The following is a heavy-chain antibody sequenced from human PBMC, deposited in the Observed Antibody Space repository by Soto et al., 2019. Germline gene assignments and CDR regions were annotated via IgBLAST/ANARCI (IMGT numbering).Heavy chain of an antibody. CDR1: GFTFSSYW. V-gene: IGHV3-74*01. CDR2: VNSDGSST. Sequence: GGSLRLSCAASGFTFSSYWMHWVRQAPGKGLVWVSRVNSDGSSTSYADSAKGRFTISRDNAKNTLYLQMNSLRAEDTAIYYCACGISTAEVVFDYWGQGTLVTVSS. D-gene: IGHD6-13*01. J-gene: IGHJ4*02. CDR3: ACGISTAEVVFDY.